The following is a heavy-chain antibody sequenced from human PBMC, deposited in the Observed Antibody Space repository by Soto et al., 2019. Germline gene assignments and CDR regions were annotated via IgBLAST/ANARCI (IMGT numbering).Heavy chain of an antibody. V-gene: IGHV1-69*13. CDR1: GGTFSSYA. CDR2: IIPIFGTA. J-gene: IGHJ6*02. CDR3: ARALSDPPYYYGMDV. Sequence: ASVKVSCKASGGTFSSYAISWVRQAPGQGLEWMGGIIPIFGTANYAQKFQGRVTITADESTSTAYMELSSLRSEDTAVYYCARALSDPPYYYGMDVWGQGTTVTVSS.